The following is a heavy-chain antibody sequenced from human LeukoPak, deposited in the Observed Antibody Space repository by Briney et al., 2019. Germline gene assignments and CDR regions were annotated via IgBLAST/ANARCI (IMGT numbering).Heavy chain of an antibody. J-gene: IGHJ3*02. CDR3: ARGMVYYDSSGYYGAFYI. CDR2: ISSSGSTI. Sequence: GGSLRLSCAASGFTFSSYEMNWVRQAPGKGLEWVSYISSSGSTIYYADSVKGRFTISRDNAKNSLYLQMNSLRAEDTAVYYCARGMVYYDSSGYYGAFYIWGQGTMVTVSS. CDR1: GFTFSSYE. D-gene: IGHD3-22*01. V-gene: IGHV3-48*03.